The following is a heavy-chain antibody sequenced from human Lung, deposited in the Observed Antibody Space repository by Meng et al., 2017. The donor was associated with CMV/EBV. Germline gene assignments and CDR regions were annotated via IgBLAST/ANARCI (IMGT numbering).Heavy chain of an antibody. CDR1: GGTFSSYA. J-gene: IGHJ6*02. Sequence: SVKVSXKASGGTFSSYAISWVRQAPGQGLEWMGGIIPIFGTANYAQKFQGRVTITTDESTSTAYMELSSLRSEDTAVYYCARVTIFGAYGMDVWGQGTTVTVSS. D-gene: IGHD3-3*01. CDR2: IIPIFGTA. CDR3: ARVTIFGAYGMDV. V-gene: IGHV1-69*05.